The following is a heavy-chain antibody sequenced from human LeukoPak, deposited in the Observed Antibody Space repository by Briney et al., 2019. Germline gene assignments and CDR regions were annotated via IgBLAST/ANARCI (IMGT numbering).Heavy chain of an antibody. CDR1: RFTFGSVD. V-gene: IGHV3-30*02. J-gene: IGHJ4*02. Sequence: PGGSLRLSCAASRFTFGSVDMHWVRQAPGKGLEWVTFIRFDGSNKYYADSVKGRFTISRDNSKTTLYLQMSSLRPEDTAVYYCARQIGVSIDYWGQGTLVTVSS. CDR2: IRFDGSNK. D-gene: IGHD5/OR15-5a*01. CDR3: ARQIGVSIDY.